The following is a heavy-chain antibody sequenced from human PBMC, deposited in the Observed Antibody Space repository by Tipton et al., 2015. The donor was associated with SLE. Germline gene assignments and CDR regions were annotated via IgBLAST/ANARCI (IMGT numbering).Heavy chain of an antibody. Sequence: SLRLSCAASGFSLTTSSMHWVRQAPGKGLVWVSRIFRDGSSTSYADSVKGRFTISRDNAKNTMYLQMNSLRAEDTAVYYCARSGGNGDFEYWGQGTLVTVSS. CDR1: GFSLTTSS. CDR3: ARSGGNGDFEY. D-gene: IGHD4-23*01. V-gene: IGHV3-74*01. CDR2: IFRDGSST. J-gene: IGHJ4*02.